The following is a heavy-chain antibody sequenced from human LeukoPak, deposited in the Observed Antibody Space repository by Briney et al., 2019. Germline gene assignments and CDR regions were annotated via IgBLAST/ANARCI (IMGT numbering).Heavy chain of an antibody. CDR2: IYYSGST. CDR3: ARGDYDILTGSHYYFDY. CDR1: GGSISSYY. Sequence: SETLSLTCTVSGGSISSYYWSWIRQPPGKGLGWIGYIYYSGSTNYNPSLKSRVTISVDTSKNQFSLKLSSVTAADTAVYYCARGDYDILTGSHYYFDYWGQGTLVTVSS. J-gene: IGHJ4*02. D-gene: IGHD3-9*01. V-gene: IGHV4-59*01.